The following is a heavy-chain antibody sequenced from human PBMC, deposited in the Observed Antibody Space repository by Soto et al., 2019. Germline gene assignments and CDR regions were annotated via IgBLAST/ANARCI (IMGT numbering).Heavy chain of an antibody. Sequence: GGSLRLFCAASGFTLNCFAMSWVRQAPGKGLERVSAISDSGAYTYYADSVKGRFTISRDISRNTLYLQMSSLRAEDTAVYFCAKGLKWELPLQYWGQGTLVTVSS. D-gene: IGHD1-26*01. CDR2: ISDSGAYT. J-gene: IGHJ4*02. CDR1: GFTLNCFA. V-gene: IGHV3-23*01. CDR3: AKGLKWELPLQY.